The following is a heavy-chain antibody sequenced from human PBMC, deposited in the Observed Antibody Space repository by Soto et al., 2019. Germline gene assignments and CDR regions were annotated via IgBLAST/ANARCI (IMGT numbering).Heavy chain of an antibody. D-gene: IGHD6-13*01. CDR3: ALGSWSGETFEI. CDR2: IIPMLAIT. J-gene: IGHJ3*02. V-gene: IGHV1-69*02. Sequence: QVQLVQSGAEVKKPGSSVKVSCKASGGTFNVYTIIWVRQAPGQGLEWMGRIIPMLAITNYAQRFQGRVTLTADTSTPTAYMELSSLTSEDTAVYYCALGSWSGETFEIWGQGTLVTVSS. CDR1: GGTFNVYT.